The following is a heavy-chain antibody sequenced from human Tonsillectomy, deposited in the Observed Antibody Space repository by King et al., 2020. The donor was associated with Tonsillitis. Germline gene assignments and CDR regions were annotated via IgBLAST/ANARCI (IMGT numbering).Heavy chain of an antibody. CDR1: GDSISSGDYY. CDR3: AKYVPPSFDY. CDR2: IYYTGGTYGST. V-gene: IGHV4-31*03. Sequence: VQLQESGPGLVKPSQTLSLTCTVSGDSISSGDYYWSWIRQHPGKGLEWIGYIYYTGGTYGSTFYNPSLTSRVTISVDSSENQFSLNLLSVTAADTAVYYCAKYVPPSFDYWGQGTLVTVSS. D-gene: IGHD2/OR15-2a*01. J-gene: IGHJ4*02.